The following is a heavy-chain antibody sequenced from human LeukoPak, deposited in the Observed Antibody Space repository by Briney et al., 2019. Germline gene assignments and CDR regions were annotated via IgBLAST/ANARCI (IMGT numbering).Heavy chain of an antibody. D-gene: IGHD5-12*01. J-gene: IGHJ4*02. CDR2: ISGDGTIT. V-gene: IGHV3-43*02. CDR3: ARGTYSGYDLS. Sequence: GGSLRLSCAAFGFTFDAYTMHGVRQDPGKGVEWVALISGDGTITNYADSVKGRFTIYRDNSKNSLFLQMNGLRTEDTAFYYCARGTYSGYDLSWGQGTLVTVSS. CDR1: GFTFDAYT.